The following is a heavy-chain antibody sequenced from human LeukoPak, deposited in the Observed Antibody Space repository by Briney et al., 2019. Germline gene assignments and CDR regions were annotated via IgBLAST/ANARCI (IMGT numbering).Heavy chain of an antibody. J-gene: IGHJ4*02. CDR1: GFTFSAYA. CDR3: ARDEGLPYYFDY. Sequence: GGSLRLSCEASGFTFSAYAMTWVRQAPGKGLEWVSTLYSGGSTYYADSVKGRFTISRDNSKNTVHLQMNSLRAEDTAVYYCARDEGLPYYFDYWGQGALVTVSS. V-gene: IGHV3-66*01. CDR2: LYSGGST.